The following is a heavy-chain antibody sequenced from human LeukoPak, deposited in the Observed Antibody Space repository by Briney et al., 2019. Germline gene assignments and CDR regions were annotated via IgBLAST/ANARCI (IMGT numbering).Heavy chain of an antibody. J-gene: IGHJ4*02. CDR1: GGSFSGYY. Sequence: SETLSLTCAVYGGSFSGYYWSWLRQPPGKGLEWIGEINHSGSTNYNPSLKSRVTISVDTSKNQFSLKLSSVTAADTAVYYCARGRSTMGATSPRVGVYWGQGTLVTVSS. CDR2: INHSGST. CDR3: ARGRSTMGATSPRVGVY. V-gene: IGHV4-34*01. D-gene: IGHD1-26*01.